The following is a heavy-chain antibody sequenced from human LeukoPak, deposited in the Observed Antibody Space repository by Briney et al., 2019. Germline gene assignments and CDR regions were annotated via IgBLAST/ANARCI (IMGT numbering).Heavy chain of an antibody. J-gene: IGHJ6*03. CDR1: GYTFTSYW. CDR2: IYPGDSDT. CDR3: ARSSSSDDYYYYYMDV. D-gene: IGHD6-6*01. Sequence: ASVKVSCKASGYTFTSYWIGWVRQMPGKGLEWMGIIYPGDSDTRYSPSFQGQVTISADKSISTAYLQWSSLKASDTAMYYCARSSSSDDYYYYYMDVWGKGTTVTVSS. V-gene: IGHV5-51*01.